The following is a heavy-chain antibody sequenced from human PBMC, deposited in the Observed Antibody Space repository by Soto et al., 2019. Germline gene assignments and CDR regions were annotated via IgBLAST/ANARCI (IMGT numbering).Heavy chain of an antibody. CDR1: GFTFSTYW. D-gene: IGHD3-10*01. CDR3: ARGGGTYGSYYYAMDV. J-gene: IGHJ6*02. Sequence: EVQLVESGGGLVQPGGSLRLSCAASGFTFSTYWMHWVRQAPGKGLLWVSRINSDGSSTNYADSVKGRFTISRDNAKNTLFLQINSLRAEDTAVYYCARGGGTYGSYYYAMDVWGQGTTVTVSS. CDR2: INSDGSST. V-gene: IGHV3-74*01.